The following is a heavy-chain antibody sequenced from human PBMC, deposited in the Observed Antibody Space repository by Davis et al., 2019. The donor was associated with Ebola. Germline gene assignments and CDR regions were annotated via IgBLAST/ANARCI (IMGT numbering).Heavy chain of an antibody. V-gene: IGHV4-34*01. J-gene: IGHJ4*02. D-gene: IGHD1-1*01. Sequence: SETLSLTCAVYGASLRGYYWSWIRQPPGKGLEWIGEINHSGSTNYNPSLKSRVTISVDTSKNQFSLKLSSVTAADTAVYYCARGLYPWELDYWGQGTLVTVSS. CDR2: INHSGST. CDR1: GASLRGYY. CDR3: ARGLYPWELDY.